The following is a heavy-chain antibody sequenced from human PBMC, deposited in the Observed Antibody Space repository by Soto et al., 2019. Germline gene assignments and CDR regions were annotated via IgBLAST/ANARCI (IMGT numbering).Heavy chain of an antibody. CDR2: ISCGGRRT. CDR3: AAADYGDYPNWFDP. V-gene: IGHV3-43*01. J-gene: IGHJ5*02. Sequence: PGGSLRLSCAASGFTFSSYAMSWVRQAPGKRLEWVSLISCGGRRTYYADSVRGRFTISRDNSKNSLYLQMNSLRTEDTGMYYCAAADYGDYPNWFDPWGQGTLVTVSS. CDR1: GFTFSSYA. D-gene: IGHD4-17*01.